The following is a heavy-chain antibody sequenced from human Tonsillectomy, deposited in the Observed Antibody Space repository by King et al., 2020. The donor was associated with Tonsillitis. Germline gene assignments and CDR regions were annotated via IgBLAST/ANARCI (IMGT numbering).Heavy chain of an antibody. Sequence: VQLVESGGGLVQPGRSLRLSCTASGFTFGDYAMSWFRQAPGKGLEWVGFIRGKAYGATTEYAASVKGRFTISRDNSKSIAYLQMNSLKPEDTAVYYCTRGNRARGGRKEFFDYWGQGTLVTVSS. CDR2: IRGKAYGATT. J-gene: IGHJ4*02. V-gene: IGHV3-49*03. CDR1: GFTFGDYA. CDR3: TRGNRARGGRKEFFDY. D-gene: IGHD3-16*01.